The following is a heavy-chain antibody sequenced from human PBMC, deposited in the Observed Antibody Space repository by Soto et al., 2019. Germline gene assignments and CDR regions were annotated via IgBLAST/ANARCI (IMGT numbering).Heavy chain of an antibody. CDR1: GGSFSGYY. V-gene: IGHV4-34*01. J-gene: IGHJ5*02. D-gene: IGHD2-15*01. CDR2: INHSGST. Sequence: SETLSLTCAVYGGSFSGYYWSWIRQPPGKGLEWIGEINHSGSTNYNPSLKSRVTISVDTSKNQFSLKLSSVTAADTAVYYCARVMQLLLTYNWFDPWGQGTLVTVSS. CDR3: ARVMQLLLTYNWFDP.